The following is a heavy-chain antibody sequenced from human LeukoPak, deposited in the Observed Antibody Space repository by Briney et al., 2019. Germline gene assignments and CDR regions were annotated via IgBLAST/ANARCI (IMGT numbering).Heavy chain of an antibody. CDR3: ARTPRGSGYYRPLDY. CDR1: GGSFSGYY. CDR2: INHSGST. Sequence: HPSETLSLTCAVYGGSFSGYYWSWIRQPPGKGLEWIGEINHSGSTNYNPSLKSRVTISVDTSKNQFSLKLSSVTAADTAVYYCARTPRGSGYYRPLDYWGQGTLVTVSS. V-gene: IGHV4-34*01. D-gene: IGHD3-3*01. J-gene: IGHJ4*02.